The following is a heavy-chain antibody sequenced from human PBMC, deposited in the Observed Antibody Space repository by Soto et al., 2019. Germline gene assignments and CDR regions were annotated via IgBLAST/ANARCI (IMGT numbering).Heavy chain of an antibody. CDR3: ARDPASYSSGCYSRYFDL. D-gene: IGHD6-19*01. Sequence: EVQLVESGGGLVKPGGSLRLSCAASGFTFSSYSMNWVRQAPGKGLEWVSSISSSSSYIYYADSVKGRFTISRDNAKNSLYLQMNSLRAEDTAVYYCARDPASYSSGCYSRYFDLWGRGTLVTVSS. J-gene: IGHJ2*01. CDR2: ISSSSSYI. V-gene: IGHV3-21*01. CDR1: GFTFSSYS.